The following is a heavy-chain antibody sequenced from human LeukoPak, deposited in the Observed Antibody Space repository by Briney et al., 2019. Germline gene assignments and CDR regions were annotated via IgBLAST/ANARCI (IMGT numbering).Heavy chain of an antibody. D-gene: IGHD3-3*01. CDR3: ARAPYYDFWIQGWFDP. CDR1: GGSFSGYY. CDR2: IYYSGST. J-gene: IGHJ5*02. V-gene: IGHV4-59*01. Sequence: PSETLSLTCAVYGGSFSGYYWSWIRQPPGKGLEWIGYIYYSGSTNYNPSLKSRVTISVDTSKNQFSLKLSSVTAADTAVYYCARAPYYDFWIQGWFDPWGQGTLVTVSS.